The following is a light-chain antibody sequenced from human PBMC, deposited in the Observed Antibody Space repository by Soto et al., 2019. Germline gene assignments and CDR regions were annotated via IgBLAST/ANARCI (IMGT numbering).Light chain of an antibody. V-gene: IGKV3-11*01. CDR3: QQRGT. Sequence: IGVKQSAATLSLSLGESATLSCRASQSLSNDLAWYQEKPGQAPRLLISVASNRATGIPARFSGSGSGTDFTLTISSLEAEDFAVYYWQQRGTFGQGTRLDIK. CDR1: QSLSND. J-gene: IGKJ5*01. CDR2: VAS.